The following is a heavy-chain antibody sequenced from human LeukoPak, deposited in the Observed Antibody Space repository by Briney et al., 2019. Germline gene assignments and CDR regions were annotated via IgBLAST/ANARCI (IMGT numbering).Heavy chain of an antibody. CDR2: IHHSGST. Sequence: SETLSLTCTVSVDSISSGHYWDWIRQPPGRGLEWIGRIHHSGSTWYNPSLKSRVTISLDTSQTQISLRVTSVTAAHTAVYYCARGTDYYDSSGWLDPGGQGTLVTVFS. J-gene: IGHJ5*02. CDR3: ARGTDYYDSSGWLDP. CDR1: VDSISSGHY. D-gene: IGHD3-22*01. V-gene: IGHV4-38-2*02.